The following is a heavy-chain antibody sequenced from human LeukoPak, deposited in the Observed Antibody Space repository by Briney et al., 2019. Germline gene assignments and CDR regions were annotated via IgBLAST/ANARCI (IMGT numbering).Heavy chain of an antibody. J-gene: IGHJ5*02. Sequence: SETLSLTCTVSGGSISSYYWSWIRQPPGKGLEWIGYIYYSGSINYNPSLKSRVTISVDTSKNQFSLKLSSVTAADTAVYYCAREVGGGFDPWGQGTLVTVSS. CDR3: AREVGGGFDP. D-gene: IGHD3-16*01. V-gene: IGHV4-59*01. CDR2: IYYSGSI. CDR1: GGSISSYY.